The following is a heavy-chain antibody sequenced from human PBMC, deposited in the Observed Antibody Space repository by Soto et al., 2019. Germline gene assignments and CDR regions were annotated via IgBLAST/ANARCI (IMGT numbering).Heavy chain of an antibody. Sequence: QVQLVQSGAAVQKPGSSVKVSCKASGGTFSSYAISWVRQAPGQGLAWMGGIIPIFGTANYAQKFQGRVTITADESTSTAYMELRSLRSEDTAVYYCAGEGPNHIVVVTAILPYSYGMDVWGQGPTVTVSS. CDR1: GGTFSSYA. CDR3: AGEGPNHIVVVTAILPYSYGMDV. V-gene: IGHV1-69*01. J-gene: IGHJ6*02. CDR2: IIPIFGTA. D-gene: IGHD2-21*02.